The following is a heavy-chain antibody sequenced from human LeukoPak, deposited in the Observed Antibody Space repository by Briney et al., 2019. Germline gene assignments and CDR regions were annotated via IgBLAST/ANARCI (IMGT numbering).Heavy chain of an antibody. D-gene: IGHD4-17*01. V-gene: IGHV1-2*02. CDR1: GYTFTGYY. CDR2: INPNSGGT. J-gene: IGHJ4*02. Sequence: ASVKVSCKASGYTFTGYYMHWVRQAPGQGLEWMGWINPNSGGTNYAQKFQGRVTMTRDTSISTAYMELSRLRSDDTAVYYCARPRVYGDYFDYWGQGTLVTVSS. CDR3: ARPRVYGDYFDY.